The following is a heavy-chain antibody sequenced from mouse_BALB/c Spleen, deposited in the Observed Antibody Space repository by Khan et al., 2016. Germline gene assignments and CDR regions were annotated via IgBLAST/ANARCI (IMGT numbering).Heavy chain of an antibody. CDR3: ARDYYGSSYFDY. V-gene: IGHV3-2*02. D-gene: IGHD1-1*01. CDR1: GYSITSDYA. CDR2: ISYSGST. Sequence: EVQLQESGPGLVKPSQSLSLTCTVTGYSITSDYAWNWIRQFPGNKLEWMGYISYSGSTSYNPSLNSRISITRDTSKNQFFLQFNSVTTEDTATYYCARDYYGSSYFDYWGQGTTLTVSS. J-gene: IGHJ2*01.